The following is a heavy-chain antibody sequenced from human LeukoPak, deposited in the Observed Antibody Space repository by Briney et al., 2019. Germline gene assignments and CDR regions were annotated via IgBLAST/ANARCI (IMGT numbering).Heavy chain of an antibody. J-gene: IGHJ4*02. Sequence: SQTLSLTCTVSGGSISRGSYYWSWIRQPAGKGLEWIGRIYTSGSTNYDPSLKSRVTISVDTSKNQFSLKLSSVTAADTAVYYCARRGSGKYFDQWGQGTLVTVSS. CDR2: IYTSGST. CDR1: GGSISRGSYY. CDR3: ARRGSGKYFDQ. V-gene: IGHV4-61*02. D-gene: IGHD3-10*01.